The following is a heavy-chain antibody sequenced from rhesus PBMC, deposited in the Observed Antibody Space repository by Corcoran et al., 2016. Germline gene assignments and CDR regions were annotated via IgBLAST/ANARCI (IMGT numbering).Heavy chain of an antibody. J-gene: IGHJ4*01. CDR1: GYSISSGYG. CDR3: ARYPRTSGWYHFDY. Sequence: QVQLQESGPGLVKPSETLSLTCAVSGYSISSGYGWSWIRPPPGKGLEGIGYIGGSRCSTNNNPSLKSRVTTSTDTSKNQFSLKLSSVTAADTAVYDCARYPRTSGWYHFDYWGQGVLVTVSS. CDR2: IGGSRCST. V-gene: IGHV4-127*01. D-gene: IGHD6-31*01.